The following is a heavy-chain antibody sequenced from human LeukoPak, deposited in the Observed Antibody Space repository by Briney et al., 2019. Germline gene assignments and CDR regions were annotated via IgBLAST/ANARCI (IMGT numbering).Heavy chain of an antibody. CDR2: IIGSGGST. V-gene: IGHV3-23*01. CDR1: GFTFSSYA. CDR3: AKGQYYDYVWGSSSFFL. Sequence: GSLRLSCAASGFTFSSYAMSWVRPAPGKGLEWVSAIIGSGGSTYYADSVKGRFTISRDNSKNTLYLQMNSLRAEDTAVYYCAKGQYYDYVWGSSSFFLWGQGTLVTVSS. D-gene: IGHD3-16*01. J-gene: IGHJ4*02.